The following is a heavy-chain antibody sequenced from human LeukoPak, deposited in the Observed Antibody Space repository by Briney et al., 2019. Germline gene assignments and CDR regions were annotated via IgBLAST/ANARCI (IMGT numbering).Heavy chain of an antibody. J-gene: IGHJ4*02. CDR2: IYSSGGT. Sequence: SETLSLTCTVSGGSISNFYWSWIRQPPGKGLEWIGYIYSSGGTNYNPSLKSRLTVSLDTSKNQFSLKLTSVTAADTAVYYCARYNWNDETSDYWGQGTLVTVSS. D-gene: IGHD1-1*01. CDR1: GGSISNFY. CDR3: ARYNWNDETSDY. V-gene: IGHV4-4*09.